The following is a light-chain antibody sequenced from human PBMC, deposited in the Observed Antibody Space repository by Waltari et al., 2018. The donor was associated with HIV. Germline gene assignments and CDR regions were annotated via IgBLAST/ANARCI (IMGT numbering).Light chain of an antibody. J-gene: IGKJ2*01. V-gene: IGKV3-11*01. CDR1: QSLSNY. CDR3: QQRSNWPPYT. Sequence: ELVLTQSPATLSLSPGERATLSCRASQSLSNYLAWYQQKPGQAPRLLIYDASNRATGIPARFSGSGSGTDFTLTISSLEPEDFAVYYCQQRSNWPPYTFGQGTKLEIK. CDR2: DAS.